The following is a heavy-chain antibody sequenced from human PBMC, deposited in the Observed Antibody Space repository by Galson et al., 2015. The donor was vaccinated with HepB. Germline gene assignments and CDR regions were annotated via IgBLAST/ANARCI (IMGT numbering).Heavy chain of an antibody. Sequence: SLRLSCAASGFTFSSYWMHWVRQAPGEGLVWVSRINSDGSSTSYADSVKGRFTISRDNAKNTLYLQMNSLRAEDTAVYYCASWSIFGVVQPQHDYWGQGTLVTVSS. CDR2: INSDGSST. CDR1: GFTFSSYW. V-gene: IGHV3-74*01. CDR3: ASWSIFGVVQPQHDY. J-gene: IGHJ4*02. D-gene: IGHD3-3*01.